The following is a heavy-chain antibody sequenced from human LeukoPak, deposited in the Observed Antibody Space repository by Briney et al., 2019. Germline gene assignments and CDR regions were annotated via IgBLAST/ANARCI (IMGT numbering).Heavy chain of an antibody. V-gene: IGHV4-59*01. CDR1: GGSITGYS. CDR3: VRGPYGSSISNWFDP. D-gene: IGHD3-10*01. CDR2: IYYNGDT. J-gene: IGHJ5*02. Sequence: PSETLSXTCSVSGGSITGYSWSWIRQTPGKGLEWIGYIYYNGDTHYNPSLNSRLSMSVDTPNKQFSLNLRSVTAADTAVYYCVRGPYGSSISNWFDPWGQGLLVTVSS.